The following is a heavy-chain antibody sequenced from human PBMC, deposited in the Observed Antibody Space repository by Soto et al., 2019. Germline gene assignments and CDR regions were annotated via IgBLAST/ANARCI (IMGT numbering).Heavy chain of an antibody. D-gene: IGHD1-26*01. V-gene: IGHV1-69*01. J-gene: IGHJ4*02. Sequence: QVQLVQSGAEVKKPGSSVMVSCKASGGTFSSYSINWVRQAPGQVLEWMGVNIPIFGTANYAQKFHGRVTITADESTGTAYMELSSLRAEDTAVYYCARDGGRHSGGIDYWGQGTMVTVSS. CDR2: NIPIFGTA. CDR1: GGTFSSYS. CDR3: ARDGGRHSGGIDY.